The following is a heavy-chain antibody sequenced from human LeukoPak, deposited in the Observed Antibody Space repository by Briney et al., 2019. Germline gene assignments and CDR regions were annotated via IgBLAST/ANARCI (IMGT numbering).Heavy chain of an antibody. CDR2: INSDGSST. J-gene: IGHJ4*02. D-gene: IGHD5-18*01. CDR3: AREGYSYGYEDY. V-gene: IGHV3-74*01. Sequence: GGSLRLSCAASGFTFSSYWMHWVRQAPGKGLVWVSRINSDGSSTSYVDSVKGRFTISRDNAKNTLYLQMNSLRAEDTAVYYCAREGYSYGYEDYWGQGTLVTVSS. CDR1: GFTFSSYW.